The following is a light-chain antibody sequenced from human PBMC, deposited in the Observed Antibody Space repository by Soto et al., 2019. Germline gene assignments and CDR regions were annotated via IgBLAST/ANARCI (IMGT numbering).Light chain of an antibody. CDR1: SSDVGGYNF. CDR2: DVS. V-gene: IGLV2-11*01. Sequence: QSALTQPRSVSGSPGQSVTISCTGTSSDVGGYNFVSWYQQHPGNAPKLMIYDVSKRPSGVPDRFSGSKSGITASLTISGLRADDEADYYCCSYAGTYIGIFGGGTQLTVL. CDR3: CSYAGTYIGI. J-gene: IGLJ7*01.